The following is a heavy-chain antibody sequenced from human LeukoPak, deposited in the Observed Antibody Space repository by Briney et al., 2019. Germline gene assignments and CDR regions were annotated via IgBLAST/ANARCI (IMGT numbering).Heavy chain of an antibody. CDR3: ARGSTPKTSPGDY. CDR1: GGSFRGYY. CDR2: INHSGST. V-gene: IGHV4-34*01. Sequence: SETLSLTCAVYGGSFRGYYWSWLRQPPGKGLEWIGEINHSGSTNYNPSLTSRVTISVDTSKNQFSLTLSSVTAADTAVYYWARGSTPKTSPGDYWGQGTLVTVSS. J-gene: IGHJ4*02.